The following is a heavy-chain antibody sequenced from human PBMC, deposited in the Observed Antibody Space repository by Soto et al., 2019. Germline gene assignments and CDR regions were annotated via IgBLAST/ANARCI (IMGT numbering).Heavy chain of an antibody. Sequence: KPGGSLRLSCAASGFTFSSYSMNWVRQAPGKGLEWVSSISSSSSYIYYADSVKDRFTISRDNAKNSLYLQMNSLRAEDTAVYYCARTVDDILTGYPYDFDYWGQGTLVTVSS. CDR1: GFTFSSYS. J-gene: IGHJ4*02. V-gene: IGHV3-21*01. CDR3: ARTVDDILTGYPYDFDY. CDR2: ISSSSSYI. D-gene: IGHD3-9*01.